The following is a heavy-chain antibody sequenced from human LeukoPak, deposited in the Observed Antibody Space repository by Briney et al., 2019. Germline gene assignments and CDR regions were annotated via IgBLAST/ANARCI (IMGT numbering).Heavy chain of an antibody. V-gene: IGHV6-1*01. Sequence: SQTLSLTCAISGDSVSSNSAAWNWIRQSPSRGLEWLGRTYYRSKWYNDYAVSVKSRITINPDTSKNQFSLQLNSVTPEDTAVYYCAREEVRYFDWLPNHYYYYGMGVWGQGTTVTVSS. J-gene: IGHJ6*02. D-gene: IGHD3-9*01. CDR3: AREEVRYFDWLPNHYYYYGMGV. CDR2: TYYRSKWYN. CDR1: GDSVSSNSAA.